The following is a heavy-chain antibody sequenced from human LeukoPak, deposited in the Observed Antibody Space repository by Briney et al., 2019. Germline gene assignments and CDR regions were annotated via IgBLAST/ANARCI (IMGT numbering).Heavy chain of an antibody. D-gene: IGHD3-3*01. V-gene: IGHV3-48*03. J-gene: IGHJ4*02. CDR3: ARERDGWSGVPFDY. Sequence: GGSLRLSCAASGFTFSSYEMNWVRQAPGKGLEWVSYISSSGSTKYYADSVKGRFTISRDNAKNSLYLQMNSLRAEDTAVYYCARERDGWSGVPFDYWGQGTLVTVCS. CDR1: GFTFSSYE. CDR2: ISSSGSTK.